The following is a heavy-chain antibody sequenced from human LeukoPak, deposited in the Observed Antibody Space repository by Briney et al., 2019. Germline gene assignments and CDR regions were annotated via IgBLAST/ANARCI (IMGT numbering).Heavy chain of an antibody. J-gene: IGHJ6*03. CDR1: GFTFSSYG. D-gene: IGHD4-11*01. CDR2: ISYDGSNK. V-gene: IGHV3-30*18. Sequence: GGSLRLSCAASGFTFSSYGMHWVRQAPGKGLEWVSVISYDGSNKYYADSVKGRFTISRDNSKNTLYLQMNSLRAEDTAVYYCAKGYSNYYYYMDVWGKGTTVTVSS. CDR3: AKGYSNYYYYMDV.